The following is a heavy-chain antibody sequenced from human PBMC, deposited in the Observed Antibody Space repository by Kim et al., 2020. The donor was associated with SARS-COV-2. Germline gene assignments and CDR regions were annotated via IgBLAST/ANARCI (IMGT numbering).Heavy chain of an antibody. CDR1: GYTFTSYA. V-gene: IGHV1-3*01. D-gene: IGHD6-19*01. CDR2: INAGNGNT. CDR3: AREAIAVAATDPFYYYYGMDV. Sequence: ASVKVSCKASGYTFTSYAMHWVRQAPGQRLEWMGWINAGNGNTKYSQKFQGRVTITRDTSASTAYMELSSLRSEDTAVYYCAREAIAVAATDPFYYYYGMDVWGQGTTATVSS. J-gene: IGHJ6*02.